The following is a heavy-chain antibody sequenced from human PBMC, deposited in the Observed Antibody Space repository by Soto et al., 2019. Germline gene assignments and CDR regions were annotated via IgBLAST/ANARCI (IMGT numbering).Heavy chain of an antibody. D-gene: IGHD1-26*01. CDR2: INHSGST. CDR3: ARAPHFVGYDY. CDR1: GGSFSGYY. Sequence: TSETLSLTCAVYGGSFSGYYWSWIRQPPGKGLEWIGEINHSGSTNYNPSLKSRVTISVDTSKNQFSLKLSSVTAADTAVYYCARAPHFVGYDYWGQGTLVTVSS. J-gene: IGHJ4*02. V-gene: IGHV4-34*01.